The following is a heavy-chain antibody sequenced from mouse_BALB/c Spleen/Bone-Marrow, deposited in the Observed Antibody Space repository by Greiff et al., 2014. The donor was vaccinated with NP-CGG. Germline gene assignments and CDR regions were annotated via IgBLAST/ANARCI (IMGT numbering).Heavy chain of an antibody. Sequence: VQLKQSGGGLVKPGGSLKLSCAASGFTFSSYAMSWVRQTPEKRLEWVATISSGGSYTYYPDSVKGRFTISRDNAKNTLYLRMSSLRSEDTAMYYCARFITSLVYFDYWGQGTTLTVSS. V-gene: IGHV5-9-3*01. D-gene: IGHD1-1*01. J-gene: IGHJ2*01. CDR3: ARFITSLVYFDY. CDR2: ISSGGSYT. CDR1: GFTFSSYA.